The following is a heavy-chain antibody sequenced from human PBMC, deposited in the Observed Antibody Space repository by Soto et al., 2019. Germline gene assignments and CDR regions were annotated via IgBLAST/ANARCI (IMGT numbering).Heavy chain of an antibody. CDR3: ARDHVVVVTAIRGVDAFDI. V-gene: IGHV1-18*01. CDR2: ISAYNGNT. J-gene: IGHJ3*02. CDR1: GYTFTSYG. D-gene: IGHD2-21*02. Sequence: QVQLVQSGAEVKKPGASGKVSCKASGYTFTSYGISWVRQAPGQGLEWMGGISAYNGNTNYAQKLQGRVTMTTDTSTSTAYMELRSLRSDDTAVYYCARDHVVVVTAIRGVDAFDIWGQGTMVTVSS.